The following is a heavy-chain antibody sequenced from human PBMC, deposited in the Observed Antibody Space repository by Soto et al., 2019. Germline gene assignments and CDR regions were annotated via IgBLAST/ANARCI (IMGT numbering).Heavy chain of an antibody. Sequence: EVQLVESGGGLVQPGGSLRLSCAASGFTVSTKYMSWVRQAPGKGLEWVSVIYSGGRTFYADSVRGRFTISRDNSKTTVNLQMNSLRAEDTAVYYCARDPWAADYWGQGTLVTVSS. CDR2: IYSGGRT. D-gene: IGHD3-16*01. J-gene: IGHJ4*02. CDR1: GFTVSTKY. V-gene: IGHV3-66*01. CDR3: ARDPWAADY.